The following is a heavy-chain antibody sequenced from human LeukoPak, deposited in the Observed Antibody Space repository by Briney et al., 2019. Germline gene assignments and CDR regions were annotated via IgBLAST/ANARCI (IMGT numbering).Heavy chain of an antibody. CDR3: AKTSVGEGRIIGSGYFDN. D-gene: IGHD2-15*01. J-gene: IGHJ4*02. Sequence: GGSLRLSCATSGFTFKNFAMSWVRQAPGKGLEWVSIISGSGTVTYYADSVKGRFTISRDNSKNTLFLQMNSLRAEDTAIYYCAKTSVGEGRIIGSGYFDNWGQGTLVTVSS. CDR2: ISGSGTVT. V-gene: IGHV3-23*01. CDR1: GFTFKNFA.